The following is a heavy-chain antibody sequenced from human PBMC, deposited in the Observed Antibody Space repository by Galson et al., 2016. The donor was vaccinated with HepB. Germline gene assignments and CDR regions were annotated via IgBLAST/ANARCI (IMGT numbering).Heavy chain of an antibody. V-gene: IGHV3-30*03. CDR3: ARDAPVAVTAFDI. D-gene: IGHD6-19*01. J-gene: IGHJ3*02. CDR2: ISYDGDNK. Sequence: SLRLSCAASGFTFSTYGMHWVRQAPGQGLEWLAVISYDGDNKFYADSVKGRFTISRDNSKNTLYLQMNSLRAEDTAVYYCARDAPVAVTAFDIWGQGTMVTVSS. CDR1: GFTFSTYG.